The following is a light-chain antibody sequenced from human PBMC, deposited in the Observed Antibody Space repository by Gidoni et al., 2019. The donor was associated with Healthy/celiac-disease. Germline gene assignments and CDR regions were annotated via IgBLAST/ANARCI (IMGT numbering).Light chain of an antibody. CDR1: QSISSW. CDR3: QQYNSYPVT. Sequence: RVTITCRASQSISSWLAWYQQKPGKAPKLLIYKASSLESGVPSRFSGSGSGTEFTLTISSLQPDDFATYYCQQYNSYPVTFGPGTKVDIK. V-gene: IGKV1-5*03. CDR2: KAS. J-gene: IGKJ3*01.